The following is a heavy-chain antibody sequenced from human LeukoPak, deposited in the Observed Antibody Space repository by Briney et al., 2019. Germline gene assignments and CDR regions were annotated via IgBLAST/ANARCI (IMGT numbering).Heavy chain of an antibody. V-gene: IGHV1-46*01. CDR2: INPTGTST. J-gene: IGHJ4*02. CDR1: GYTFTNYY. D-gene: IGHD3-9*01. CDR3: AREGGYDILTGYQDY. Sequence: ASVKVSCKASGYTFTNYYMHWVRQAPGQGLEWMGLINPTGTSTNYAQKFRGRVTMTRDTSTTTVYMELSSLRSDDTAVYYCAREGGYDILTGYQDYWGQGTLVTVSS.